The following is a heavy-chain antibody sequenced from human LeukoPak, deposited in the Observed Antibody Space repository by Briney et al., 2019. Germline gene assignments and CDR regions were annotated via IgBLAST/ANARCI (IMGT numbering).Heavy chain of an antibody. Sequence: PSETLSLTCTVSGGSISSGDYYWSWIRQPPGKGLEWIGYIYYSGSTYYNPSLKSRVTISVDTSKNQFSLKLSSVTAADTAVYYCARGLSRVVPAYNWGQGTLVTVSS. CDR2: IYYSGST. D-gene: IGHD2-2*01. CDR1: GGSISSGDYY. J-gene: IGHJ4*02. CDR3: ARGLSRVVPAYN. V-gene: IGHV4-30-4*08.